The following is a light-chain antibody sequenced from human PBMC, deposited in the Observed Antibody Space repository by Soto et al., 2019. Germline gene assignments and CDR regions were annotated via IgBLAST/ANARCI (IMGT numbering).Light chain of an antibody. V-gene: IGKV3-15*01. Sequence: EIVLTHSPGTLSLSPGEIATLSCRASQSVSSNVAWYQQIPGQTPRLLIYGASTRATTIPARFSGSGSGTEFTLTISSLQSEDFAVYYCQQYNNWPPWTFGQGTKV. CDR1: QSVSSN. CDR2: GAS. CDR3: QQYNNWPPWT. J-gene: IGKJ1*01.